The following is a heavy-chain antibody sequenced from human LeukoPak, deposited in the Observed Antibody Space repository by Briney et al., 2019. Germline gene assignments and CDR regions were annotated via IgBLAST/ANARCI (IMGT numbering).Heavy chain of an antibody. D-gene: IGHD4-17*01. Sequence: PGGSLRLSCAASGFTFRTYAMSWVRQAPGKGLEWVSAISGSGGSTYYADSVKGRFTISRDNSKNTLYLQMNSLRAEDTAVYYCVWVLTTVTHRDYWGQGTLVTVSS. J-gene: IGHJ4*02. CDR2: ISGSGGST. CDR1: GFTFRTYA. CDR3: VWVLTTVTHRDY. V-gene: IGHV3-23*01.